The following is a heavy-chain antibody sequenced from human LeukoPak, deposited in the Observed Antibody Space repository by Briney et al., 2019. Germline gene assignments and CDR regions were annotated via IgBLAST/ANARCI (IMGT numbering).Heavy chain of an antibody. V-gene: IGHV4-61*02. J-gene: IGHJ3*02. CDR2: IYTSGST. CDR1: GGSISSGSYY. D-gene: IGHD2-2*01. Sequence: SETLSLTCTVSGGSISSGSYYWSWIRQPAGKGLEWIGRIYTSGSTNYNPSLKSRVTISVDTPKNQFSLKLSSVTAADTAVYYCARGQVVVVPAANDAFDIWGQGTMVTVSS. CDR3: ARGQVVVVPAANDAFDI.